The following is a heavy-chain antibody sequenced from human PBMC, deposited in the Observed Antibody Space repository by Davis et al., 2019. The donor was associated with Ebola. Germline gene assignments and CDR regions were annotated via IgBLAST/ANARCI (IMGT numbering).Heavy chain of an antibody. CDR3: ARKSKTRITIFGKADYYYYGMDV. J-gene: IGHJ6*02. CDR2: ISSSSSYT. Sequence: PGGSLRLSCAASGFTFSDYYMSWIRQAPGKGLEWVSYISSSSSYTNYADSVKGRFTISRDNAKNSLYLQMNSLRAEDTAVYYCARKSKTRITIFGKADYYYYGMDVWGQGTTVTVSS. CDR1: GFTFSDYY. V-gene: IGHV3-11*06. D-gene: IGHD3-3*01.